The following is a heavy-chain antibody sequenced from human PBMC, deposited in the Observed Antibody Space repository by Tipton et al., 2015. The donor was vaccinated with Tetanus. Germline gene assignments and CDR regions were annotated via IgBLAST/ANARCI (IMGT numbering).Heavy chain of an antibody. Sequence: TLSLTCNVSGDSMTDFYWSWIRQAPGKGLEWIAYIFSTGRTQYNPSLKSRVTISVDTSKRQFSLKLNSVTAADTAVYYCARGWGSSWYYFDYWGQGILVTVSS. D-gene: IGHD6-13*01. J-gene: IGHJ4*02. CDR2: IFSTGRT. V-gene: IGHV4-59*12. CDR1: GDSMTDFY. CDR3: ARGWGSSWYYFDY.